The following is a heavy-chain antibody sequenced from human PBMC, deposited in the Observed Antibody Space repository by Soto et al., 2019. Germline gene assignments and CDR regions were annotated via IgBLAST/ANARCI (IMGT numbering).Heavy chain of an antibody. Sequence: EVQLVESGGGLVQPGGSLRLSCAASGFTFSNSWMHWVRQAPGKGLVWVSRINSDGSSTSYADSVKGRFTISRANAKNTLYLQMNSLRAEDTAVYYCASGLVEYSSSWYDYWGQGTLVTVSS. D-gene: IGHD6-13*01. V-gene: IGHV3-74*01. CDR2: INSDGSST. CDR3: ASGLVEYSSSWYDY. J-gene: IGHJ4*02. CDR1: GFTFSNSW.